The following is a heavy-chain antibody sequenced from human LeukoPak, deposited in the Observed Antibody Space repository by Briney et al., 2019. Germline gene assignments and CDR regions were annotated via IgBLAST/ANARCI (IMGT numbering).Heavy chain of an antibody. J-gene: IGHJ4*02. CDR2: ISDSGSTI. CDR3: ARGISKNDY. CDR1: GFTFSDYY. Sequence: GGSLRLSCAASGFTFSDYYVSWIRQAPGKGVEWVSYISDSGSTIKYADSVKGRFAISRDNAKNSVYLQMSSLRAEDTAVYYCARGISKNDYWGQGTLVTVSS. V-gene: IGHV3-11*04.